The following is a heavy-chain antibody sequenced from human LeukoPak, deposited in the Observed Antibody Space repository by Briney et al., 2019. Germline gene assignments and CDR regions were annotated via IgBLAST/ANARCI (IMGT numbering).Heavy chain of an antibody. CDR3: ARDQKLLWFGESPFDY. J-gene: IGHJ4*02. D-gene: IGHD3-10*01. Sequence: GGSLRLSCAASGFTFSSYSINWVRQARGKGLGWVSSISSSSSYIYYADSVNGRFTISRDNAKNSLYLQMTSLRAEDTAVYYCARDQKLLWFGESPFDYWGQGALVTVSS. V-gene: IGHV3-21*01. CDR1: GFTFSSYS. CDR2: ISSSSSYI.